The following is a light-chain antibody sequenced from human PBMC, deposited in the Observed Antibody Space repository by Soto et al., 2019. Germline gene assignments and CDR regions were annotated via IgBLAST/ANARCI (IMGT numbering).Light chain of an antibody. J-gene: IGKJ5*01. V-gene: IGKV3-15*01. CDR1: ESVSRN. CDR3: QQYGNSIPIT. Sequence: EVVMTQSPATLSVSPGERATLSCRASESVSRNLAWYQQKPGQAPRLLIYDASTRATGIPDRFSGGGSGTEFTLTISSLQSEDFAVYYCQQYGNSIPITFGQGTRLEIK. CDR2: DAS.